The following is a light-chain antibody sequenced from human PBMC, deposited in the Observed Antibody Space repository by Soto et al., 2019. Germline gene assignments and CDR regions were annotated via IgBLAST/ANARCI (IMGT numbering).Light chain of an antibody. CDR3: SSYAGSNDRWV. CDR2: EVS. J-gene: IGLJ3*02. CDR1: SSDIGAYNY. V-gene: IGLV2-8*01. Sequence: QSALTQPPSASGSPGQSVTISCTGTSSDIGAYNYGSWYQQHTGKPPKLMIHEVSKRPSGVPDRFSGSKSGNTASLTVSGLQAEDEDDYYCSSYAGSNDRWVFGGGTKLTVL.